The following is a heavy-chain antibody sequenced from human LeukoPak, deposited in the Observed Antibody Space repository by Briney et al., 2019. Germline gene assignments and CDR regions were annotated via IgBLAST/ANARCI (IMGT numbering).Heavy chain of an antibody. CDR1: GFSFSDYY. CDR3: ASVLWFGGIFIDY. J-gene: IGHJ4*02. Sequence: GGSLRLSCEASGFSFSDYYMSWIRQAPGKGLEWVSYMSDSGNTIYYADSVKGRFTISRDNAQNSLYLQMNSLRGEDTAVYYCASVLWFGGIFIDYWGQGTLVTVSS. V-gene: IGHV3-11*01. CDR2: MSDSGNTI. D-gene: IGHD3-10*01.